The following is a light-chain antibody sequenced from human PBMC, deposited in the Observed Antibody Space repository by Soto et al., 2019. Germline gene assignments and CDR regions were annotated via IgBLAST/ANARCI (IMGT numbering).Light chain of an antibody. CDR2: DAS. J-gene: IGKJ2*01. CDR3: PQYDNLPPL. Sequence: DIQMTQSASSLSASVGDRVTITCQASQDITNYLNWYQQKPGKAPKLLIYDASNLGKGVPSRFSASGSATDFTFTIGCLHPEDIPTYYCPQYDNLPPLFGQGTKLEIK. CDR1: QDITNY. V-gene: IGKV1-33*01.